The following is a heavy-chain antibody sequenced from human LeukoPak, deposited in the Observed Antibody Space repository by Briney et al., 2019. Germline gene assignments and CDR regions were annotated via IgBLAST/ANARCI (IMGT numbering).Heavy chain of an antibody. CDR2: ISGDGSRT. Sequence: QPGGSLRLSCAASGFTFDDYAMHWVRQAPGKGLEWVSLISGDGSRTYYADSVKGRFTISRDNSKNSLYLQMNSLGTEDTAFYYCAKVRPTRFVESSGWLELGYWGQGTLVTVSS. D-gene: IGHD6-19*01. CDR1: GFTFDDYA. CDR3: AKVRPTRFVESSGWLELGY. V-gene: IGHV3-43*02. J-gene: IGHJ4*02.